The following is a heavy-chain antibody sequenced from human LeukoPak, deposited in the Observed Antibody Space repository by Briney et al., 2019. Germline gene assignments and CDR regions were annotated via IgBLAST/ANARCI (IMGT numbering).Heavy chain of an antibody. CDR3: ARETYYYGSGSYVGYYYYMDV. J-gene: IGHJ6*03. CDR2: IYYSGST. D-gene: IGHD3-10*01. CDR1: GGSISSYY. Sequence: SETLSLTCTVSGGSISSYYWSWIRQPPGKGLEWIGNIYYSGSTNYNPSLKSRVTISVDTSKNQFSLKLSSVTAADTAVYYCARETYYYGSGSYVGYYYYMDVWGKGTTVTISS. V-gene: IGHV4-59*01.